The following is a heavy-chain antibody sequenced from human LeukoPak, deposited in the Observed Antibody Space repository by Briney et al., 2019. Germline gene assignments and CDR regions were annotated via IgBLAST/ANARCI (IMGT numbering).Heavy chain of an antibody. CDR3: ARHSSKAARPLYYYYYMDV. J-gene: IGHJ6*03. V-gene: IGHV5-51*01. D-gene: IGHD6-6*01. CDR1: GYSFTSYW. Sequence: GESLKISCKGSGYSFTSYWNGWVRQMPGKGVEWMGIIYPDDSDTKYSPSFQGQVTISADKSISTSYLQWSSLKAADTGMYYCARHSSKAARPLYYYYYMDVWGKGTTVTVSS. CDR2: IYPDDSDT.